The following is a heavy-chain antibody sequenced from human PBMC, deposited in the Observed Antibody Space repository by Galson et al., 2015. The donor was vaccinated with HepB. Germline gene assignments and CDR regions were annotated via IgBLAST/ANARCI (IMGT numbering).Heavy chain of an antibody. D-gene: IGHD6-13*01. CDR3: AKDRSRIAAAGWFDP. Sequence: SLRLSCAASGFTFSSYGMHWVRQAPGKGLEWVAVISYDGSNKYYADSVKGRFTISRDNSKNTLYLQMNSLRAEDTAVYYCAKDRSRIAAAGWFDPWGQGTLVTVSS. CDR1: GFTFSSYG. CDR2: ISYDGSNK. J-gene: IGHJ5*02. V-gene: IGHV3-30*18.